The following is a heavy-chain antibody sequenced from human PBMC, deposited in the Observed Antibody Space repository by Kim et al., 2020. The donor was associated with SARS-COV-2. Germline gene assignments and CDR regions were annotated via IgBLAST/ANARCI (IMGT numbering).Heavy chain of an antibody. D-gene: IGHD3-16*01. CDR1: GGSISSSSYY. CDR3: ARQGGIPTHYYMDV. Sequence: SETLSLTCTVSGGSISSSSYYWGWIRQPPGKGLEWIGSIYYSGSTYYNPSLKSRVTISVDTSKNQFSLKLSCVTAADTAVYYCARQGGIPTHYYMDVWGKGTTVTVSS. J-gene: IGHJ6*03. V-gene: IGHV4-39*01. CDR2: IYYSGST.